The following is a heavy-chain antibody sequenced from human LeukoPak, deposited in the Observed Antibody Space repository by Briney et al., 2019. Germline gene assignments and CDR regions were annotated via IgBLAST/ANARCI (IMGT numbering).Heavy chain of an antibody. CDR3: ASLGPYAYYYGSGSYRFGSPPDY. Sequence: GGSLRLSCAASGFTFSKYGIHWVRQAPGKGLEWLAFIRYDGTTKFYADSVKGRFTISRDNSKNTVYVQMNSLRHEDTAVYYCASLGPYAYYYGSGSYRFGSPPDYWGQGTLVTVSS. V-gene: IGHV3-30*02. D-gene: IGHD3-10*01. J-gene: IGHJ4*02. CDR2: IRYDGTTK. CDR1: GFTFSKYG.